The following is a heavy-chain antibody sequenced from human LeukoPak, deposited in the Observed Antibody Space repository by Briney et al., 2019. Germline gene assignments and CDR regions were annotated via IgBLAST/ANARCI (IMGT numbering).Heavy chain of an antibody. Sequence: ASVKVSCKASGYTFTSYGISWVRQAPGQGLEWMGWISAYNGNTNYAQKLQGRVTMTTDTSTSTAYMELRSLRSDDTAVYYCARDLRIHRSVVVAAKATLGYWGRGTLVTVSS. D-gene: IGHD2-15*01. V-gene: IGHV1-18*01. CDR1: GYTFTSYG. CDR3: ARDLRIHRSVVVAAKATLGY. J-gene: IGHJ4*02. CDR2: ISAYNGNT.